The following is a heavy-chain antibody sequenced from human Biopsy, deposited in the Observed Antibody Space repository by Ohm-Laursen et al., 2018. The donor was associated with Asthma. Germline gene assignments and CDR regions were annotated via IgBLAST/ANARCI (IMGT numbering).Heavy chain of an antibody. J-gene: IGHJ3*02. D-gene: IGHD3-22*01. CDR2: ISYTGTT. Sequence: TLSLTCTVSGDSISSYYWSWIRQPPGKGLEWIGYISYTGTTYYNPSLKSRISMTVDTSKIQFSLKLSSVTAADTAIYYCARERMFFYDSSGYGAFDIWGQGTLVTVSS. V-gene: IGHV4-59*12. CDR1: GDSISSYY. CDR3: ARERMFFYDSSGYGAFDI.